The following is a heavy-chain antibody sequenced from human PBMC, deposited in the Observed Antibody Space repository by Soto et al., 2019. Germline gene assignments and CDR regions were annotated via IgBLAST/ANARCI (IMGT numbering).Heavy chain of an antibody. CDR2: IIPIFGTA. D-gene: IGHD3-3*01. V-gene: IGHV1-69*13. J-gene: IGHJ6*02. CDR3: ARDPPPYDFWSGPHTSYSIDYYYGMDV. Sequence: SVKVSCKASGGTFSSYAISWVRQAPGQGLEWMGGIIPIFGTANYAQKFQGRVTITADESTSTAYMELSSLRSEDTAVYYCARDPPPYDFWSGPHTSYSIDYYYGMDVWGQGTTVTVSS. CDR1: GGTFSSYA.